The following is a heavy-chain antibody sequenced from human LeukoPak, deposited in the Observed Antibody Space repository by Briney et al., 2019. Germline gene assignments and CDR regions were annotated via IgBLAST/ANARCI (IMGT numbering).Heavy chain of an antibody. Sequence: GGSLRLSCAASGFTFSSYGMHWVRQAPGKGLEWVEVIWYDGSNKYYADSVKGRFTISRDNSKNTLYLQMNSLRAEDTAVYYCAKGAIFGVRDYYYMDVWGKGTTVTVSS. CDR2: IWYDGSNK. D-gene: IGHD3-3*01. J-gene: IGHJ6*03. V-gene: IGHV3-33*06. CDR3: AKGAIFGVRDYYYMDV. CDR1: GFTFSSYG.